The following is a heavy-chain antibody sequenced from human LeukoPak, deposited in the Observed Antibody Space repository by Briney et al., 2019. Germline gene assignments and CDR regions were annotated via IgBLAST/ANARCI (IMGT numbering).Heavy chain of an antibody. J-gene: IGHJ4*02. D-gene: IGHD5-24*01. CDR3: ARMAGNDY. CDR1: GFTFSSYV. CDR2: ISSSGSAI. Sequence: GGSLRLSCAASGFTFSSYVMNWVRQAPGKGLEWISYISSSGSAIYYADSVKGRFTISRDNVKNSLFLQMNSLRAEDTAVYYCARMAGNDYWGQGTLVIVSS. V-gene: IGHV3-48*03.